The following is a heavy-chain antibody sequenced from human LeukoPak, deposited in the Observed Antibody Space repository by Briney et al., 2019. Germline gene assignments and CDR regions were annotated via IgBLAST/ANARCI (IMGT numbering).Heavy chain of an antibody. J-gene: IGHJ6*03. D-gene: IGHD3-3*02. V-gene: IGHV4-59*12. Sequence: SETLSLTCTVSGGSISSYYWSWIRQPPGKGLEWVGFIYYSGSTSYNPSLKSRVTISVDTSKNQFSLKMSSVTAADTAVYYCASSPIFKYYYYYYMDVWGKGTTVTVSS. CDR3: ASSPIFKYYYYYYMDV. CDR2: IYYSGST. CDR1: GGSISSYY.